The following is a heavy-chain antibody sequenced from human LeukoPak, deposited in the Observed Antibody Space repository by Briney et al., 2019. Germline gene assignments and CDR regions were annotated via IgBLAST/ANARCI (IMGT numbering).Heavy chain of an antibody. Sequence: PGGSLRLSCAASGFTFSNYWMHWVRQAPGMGLVWVSRFNSDADTTNYADSVKGRFTIPRDNAKSTLYLQMNTLRAEDTAVYYCARAVAGTRNALDIWGQGTMVTVSS. D-gene: IGHD6-19*01. CDR2: FNSDADTT. CDR1: GFTFSNYW. J-gene: IGHJ3*02. CDR3: ARAVAGTRNALDI. V-gene: IGHV3-74*01.